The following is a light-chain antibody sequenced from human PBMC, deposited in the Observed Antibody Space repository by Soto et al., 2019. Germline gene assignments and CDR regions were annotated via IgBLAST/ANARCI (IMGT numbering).Light chain of an antibody. CDR1: QTIMTY. V-gene: IGKV1-39*01. CDR3: QQSYSTPWT. CDR2: AAS. Sequence: DIQMTQSPSSLSASVGDEVTITCRASQTIMTYLNWYQQKPGKAPKLLIYAASSLQSGVPSRFSGSGSGTDFTLTISSLQPEDFATYYCQQSYSTPWTFGQGTKVDIK. J-gene: IGKJ1*01.